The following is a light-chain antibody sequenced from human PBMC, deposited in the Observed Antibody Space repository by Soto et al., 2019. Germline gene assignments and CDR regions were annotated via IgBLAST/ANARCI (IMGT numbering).Light chain of an antibody. Sequence: EIVWTQSPGTLSLSPGEKATLSCRASQSVSSTNLAWYQQKPGQAPRLLIYGASSRATGIPDRFSGGGSGTDFTLTISRVEPEDFAVYYCQQCGSSPWTFGQGTKVEIK. J-gene: IGKJ1*01. V-gene: IGKV3-20*01. CDR1: QSVSSTN. CDR3: QQCGSSPWT. CDR2: GAS.